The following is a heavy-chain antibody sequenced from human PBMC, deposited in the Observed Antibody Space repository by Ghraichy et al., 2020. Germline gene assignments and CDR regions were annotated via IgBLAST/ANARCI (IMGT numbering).Heavy chain of an antibody. CDR1: GFTFSSYA. Sequence: GALRLSCAASGFTFSSYAMSWVRQAPGKGLEWVSTISASGGSTYHADSVKGRFTISRDNSKNTLYLQMNSLRAEDTAVYYCAKRGYYFDSSGYYYFDYWGQGTLVTVSS. V-gene: IGHV3-23*01. CDR2: ISASGGST. J-gene: IGHJ4*02. D-gene: IGHD3-22*01. CDR3: AKRGYYFDSSGYYYFDY.